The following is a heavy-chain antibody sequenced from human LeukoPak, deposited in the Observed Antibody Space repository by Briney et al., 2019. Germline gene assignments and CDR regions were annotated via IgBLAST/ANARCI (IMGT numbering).Heavy chain of an antibody. Sequence: GGSLRLSCAASGFTLSNAWMSWVRQAPGKGLEWVGRIKSKTDGGTTDYAAPVKGRFTISRDDSKNTLYLQMNSLKTEDTAVCYCTTDDYYYGMDVWGQGTTVTVSS. V-gene: IGHV3-15*01. J-gene: IGHJ6*02. CDR2: IKSKTDGGTT. CDR3: TTDDYYYGMDV. CDR1: GFTLSNAW.